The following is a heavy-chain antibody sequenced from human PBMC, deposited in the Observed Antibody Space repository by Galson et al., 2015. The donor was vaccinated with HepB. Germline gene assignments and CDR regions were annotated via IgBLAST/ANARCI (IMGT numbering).Heavy chain of an antibody. CDR3: ARGALNAVGDANPNNWFDP. D-gene: IGHD1-26*01. CDR2: SSAYSHYT. CDR1: GYTFSSYS. V-gene: IGHV1-18*01. J-gene: IGHJ5*02. Sequence: SVKVSCKASGYTFSSYSITWVRQAPGQGLEWMGWSSAYSHYTSYAQKFQGRVTMTTDTSTNTAYMELRRLRADDTAVYYCARGALNAVGDANPNNWFDPWGQGTMVTVSS.